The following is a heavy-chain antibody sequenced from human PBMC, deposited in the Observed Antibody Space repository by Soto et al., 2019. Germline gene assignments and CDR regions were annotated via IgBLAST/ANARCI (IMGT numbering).Heavy chain of an antibody. J-gene: IGHJ3*02. CDR1: GDSVNSGGHY. D-gene: IGHD1-26*01. CDR2: THASGVT. CDR3: ARDGGYSPKGYAFDI. Sequence: QVQLQESGPGLVKPSQTLSLTCSVSGDSVNSGGHYWNWIRQHPGKGLEWVGYTHASGVTSYNPSLKSRLDLSVDMSNNEVSLKLTSVTAADTAVYFCARDGGYSPKGYAFDIWGQGTMVTVSS. V-gene: IGHV4-31*03.